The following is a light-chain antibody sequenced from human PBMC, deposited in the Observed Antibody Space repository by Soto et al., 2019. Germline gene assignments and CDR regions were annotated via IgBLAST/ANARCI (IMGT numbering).Light chain of an antibody. J-gene: IGKJ2*01. CDR1: QSVSSSY. V-gene: IGKV3-20*01. CDR3: QQYGSSPYT. CDR2: DAS. Sequence: EIVLTQSPGTLSLSPGERATLSCRASQSVSSSYLAWYQQKPGQAPRLLIYDASSRATGIPDRFSGSGSGTEFTLTISRLEPEDFAVYFCQQYGSSPYTFGQGNKLEIK.